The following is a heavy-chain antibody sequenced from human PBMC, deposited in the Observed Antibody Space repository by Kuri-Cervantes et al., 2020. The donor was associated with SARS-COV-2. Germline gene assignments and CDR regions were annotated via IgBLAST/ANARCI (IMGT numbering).Heavy chain of an antibody. D-gene: IGHD6-6*01. J-gene: IGHJ4*02. CDR2: IYYSGST. CDR1: GGSISSGDYY. CDR3: ASIAARPYFDY. V-gene: IGHV4-39*01. Sequence: GSLRLSCTVSGGSISSGDYYWGWIRQPPGKGLEWIGSIYYSGSTYYNPSLKSRVTISVDTSKNQFSLKLSSVTAADTAVYYCASIAARPYFDYWGQGTLVTVSS.